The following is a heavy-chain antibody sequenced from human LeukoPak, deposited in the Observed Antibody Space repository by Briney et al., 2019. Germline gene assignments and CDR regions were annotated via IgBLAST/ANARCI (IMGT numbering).Heavy chain of an antibody. CDR3: TRVVLVGSIYSYFDY. V-gene: IGHV3-33*05. Sequence: GGSLRLSCAASGFTFSSYGMHWVRQAPGKGLEWVAVISYDGINKYYADSVKGRFTISRDNSKNTLYLQMNSLKAEDTAVYYCTRVVLVGSIYSYFDYWGQGTLVTVSS. D-gene: IGHD1-26*01. J-gene: IGHJ4*02. CDR1: GFTFSSYG. CDR2: ISYDGINK.